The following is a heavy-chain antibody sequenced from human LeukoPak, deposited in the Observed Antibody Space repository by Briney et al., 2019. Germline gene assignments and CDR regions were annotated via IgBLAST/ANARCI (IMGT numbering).Heavy chain of an antibody. CDR1: GYTFTSYG. D-gene: IGHD4-23*01. J-gene: IGHJ4*02. CDR2: ISTYNGNT. Sequence: GASVKVSCKASGYTFTSYGISWVRQAPGQGLEWMGWISTYNGNTNYAQKLQGRVTMTTDTSTSTAYMELRSLRSDDTAVYYCARGFAEGLRWPYYFDYWGQGTLVTVSS. CDR3: ARGFAEGLRWPYYFDY. V-gene: IGHV1-18*01.